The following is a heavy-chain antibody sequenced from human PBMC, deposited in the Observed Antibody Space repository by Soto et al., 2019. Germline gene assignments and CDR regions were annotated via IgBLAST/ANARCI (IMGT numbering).Heavy chain of an antibody. V-gene: IGHV4-34*01. CDR3: ARSGLRFLERALDY. J-gene: IGHJ4*02. D-gene: IGHD3-3*01. CDR1: GGSFSGYY. Sequence: QVQLQQWGAGLLKPSETLSLTCAAYGGSFSGYYWSWIRQPPGKGLEWIGEINHSGSTNYNPSLKSRVTISVDTSKNQFSLKLSSVTAADTAVYYCARSGLRFLERALDYWGQGTLVTVSS. CDR2: INHSGST.